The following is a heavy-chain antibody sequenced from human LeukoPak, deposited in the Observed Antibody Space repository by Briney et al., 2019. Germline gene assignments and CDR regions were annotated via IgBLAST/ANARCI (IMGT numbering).Heavy chain of an antibody. D-gene: IGHD3-22*01. Sequence: SETLSLTCAVYGGSFSGYYWSWIRQPQGKGLEWIGEINHSGSTNYNPSLKSRVTISVDTSKNQFSLKLISVTAADTAVYYCASLTMIVVPWGQGTLVTVSS. V-gene: IGHV4-34*01. CDR3: ASLTMIVVP. CDR2: INHSGST. J-gene: IGHJ4*02. CDR1: GGSFSGYY.